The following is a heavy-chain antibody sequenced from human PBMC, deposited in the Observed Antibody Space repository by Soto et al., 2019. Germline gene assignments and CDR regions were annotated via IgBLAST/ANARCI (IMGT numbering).Heavy chain of an antibody. CDR1: GFTFSSYA. Sequence: QVQLVESGGGVVQPGRSLRLSCAASGFTFSSYAMHWVRQAPCKGLEWVAVISYDGSNKYYADSVKGRFTISRDNSKNTLYLKMNSLSAEDTAVYYFARPLGSIVVVTAHAFDIWGQGTMVTVSS. V-gene: IGHV3-30-3*01. D-gene: IGHD2-21*02. J-gene: IGHJ3*02. CDR2: ISYDGSNK. CDR3: ARPLGSIVVVTAHAFDI.